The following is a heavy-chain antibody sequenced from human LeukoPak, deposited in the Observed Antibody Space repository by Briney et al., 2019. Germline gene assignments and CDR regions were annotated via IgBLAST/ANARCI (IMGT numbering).Heavy chain of an antibody. CDR2: TSYDGSNK. Sequence: HPGRSPRLSCTASGFTFSIYSMHWVRQAPDKGLEWVAVTSYDGSNKYYADSVKGRFTISRDNSKNTPYLQMNSLRAEDTAVYYCAKVGAHVHYWGQGTLVTVSS. CDR1: GFTFSIYS. V-gene: IGHV3-30*04. J-gene: IGHJ4*02. D-gene: IGHD4-17*01. CDR3: AKVGAHVHY.